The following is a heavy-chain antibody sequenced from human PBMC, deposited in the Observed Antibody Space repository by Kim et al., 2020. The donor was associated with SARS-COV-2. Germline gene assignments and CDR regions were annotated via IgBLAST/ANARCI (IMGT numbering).Heavy chain of an antibody. J-gene: IGHJ6*01. CDR1: GFTFSSYG. CDR2: ISYDGSNK. Sequence: GGSLRLSCAASGFTFSSYGMHWVRQAPGKGLEWVAVISYDGSNKYYADSVKGRFTISRDNSKNTLYLQMNSLRAEDTAVYYCAGVSSIAVSSDLGMYYYYGMDVWREGTTVTVSS. V-gene: IGHV3-30*03. CDR3: AGVSSIAVSSDLGMYYYYGMDV. D-gene: IGHD6-19*01.